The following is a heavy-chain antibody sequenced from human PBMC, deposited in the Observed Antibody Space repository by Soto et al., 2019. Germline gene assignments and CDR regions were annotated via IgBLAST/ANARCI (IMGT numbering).Heavy chain of an antibody. CDR2: ISAYNGNT. J-gene: IGHJ6*02. CDR1: GYTFTSYG. CDR3: AGEGGAITIVGATLSYYGMDV. V-gene: IGHV1-18*01. Sequence: ASVKVSCKASGYTFTSYGISWVRQAPGQGLEWMGWISAYNGNTNYAQKLQGGVTMTTDTSTSTAYMELRSLRSDDTAVYYCAGEGGAITIVGATLSYYGMDVWGQGTTVTVSS. D-gene: IGHD1-26*01.